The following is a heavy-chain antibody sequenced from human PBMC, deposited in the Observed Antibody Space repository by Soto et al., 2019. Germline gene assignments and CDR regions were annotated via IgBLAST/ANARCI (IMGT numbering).Heavy chain of an antibody. Sequence: QVQLVQSGAEVKKPGSSVKVSCKASGGTFSSYAISWVRQAPGQGLEWMGGIIPNFGTANYAQKFQGRVTITXDXPTSTXYMELGSLXSEXPXXXXXXXAXXXXXXXXXXXXFDXXGQGTLVTVSS. V-gene: IGHV1-69*12. CDR2: IIPNFGTA. CDR1: GGTFSSYA. CDR3: XXAXXXXXXXXXXXXFDX. J-gene: IGHJ4*02.